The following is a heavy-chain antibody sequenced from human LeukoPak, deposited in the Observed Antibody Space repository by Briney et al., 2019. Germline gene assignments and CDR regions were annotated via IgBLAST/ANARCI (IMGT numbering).Heavy chain of an antibody. CDR1: GFTFGDYA. D-gene: IGHD6-19*01. V-gene: IGHV3-49*04. Sequence: GGSLRLSCTASGFTFGDYAMSWVRQAPEKGLEWVGFIRSKTYGGTIEYAASVKGRFIISRDDSKSIAYLQMNSLTTEDTAVYYCTRGDVAVAPIDYWGQGTLVTVSS. CDR3: TRGDVAVAPIDY. CDR2: IRSKTYGGTI. J-gene: IGHJ4*02.